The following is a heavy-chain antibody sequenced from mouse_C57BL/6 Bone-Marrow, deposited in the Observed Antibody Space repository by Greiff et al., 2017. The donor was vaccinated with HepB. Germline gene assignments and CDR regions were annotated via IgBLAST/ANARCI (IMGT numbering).Heavy chain of an antibody. J-gene: IGHJ3*01. V-gene: IGHV1-50*01. CDR2: IDPSDSYT. Sequence: VQLQQSGAELVKPGASVKLSCKASGYTFTSYWMQWVNQRPGQGLEWIGEIDPSDSYTNYNQKFKGKATVTVDTSSSTAYMQLSSLTSEDSAVYYCASCPYWGQGTLVTVSA. CDR3: ASCPY. CDR1: GYTFTSYW.